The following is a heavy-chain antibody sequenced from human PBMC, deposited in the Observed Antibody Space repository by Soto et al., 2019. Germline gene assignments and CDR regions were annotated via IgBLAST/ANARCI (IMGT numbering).Heavy chain of an antibody. D-gene: IGHD6-13*01. CDR3: AKDLSPSSIAAAGSFDY. J-gene: IGHJ4*02. Sequence: PGGSLRLSCAASGFTFSSYAMSWVRQAPGKGLEWVSAISGSGGSTYYADSVKGRFTISRDSSKNTLYLQMNSLRAEDTAVYYCAKDLSPSSIAAAGSFDYWGQGTLVTVSS. CDR1: GFTFSSYA. V-gene: IGHV3-23*01. CDR2: ISGSGGST.